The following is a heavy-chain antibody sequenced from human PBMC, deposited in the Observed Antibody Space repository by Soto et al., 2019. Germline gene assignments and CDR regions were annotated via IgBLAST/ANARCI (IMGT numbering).Heavy chain of an antibody. CDR3: AKDFDSDETSHGPNDY. Sequence: EVHLLESGGGLVQPGESLRLSCVASGFSFSSYGMSWVRQAPGKGLEWASIISGSGDAKYYADSVKGRFTISRDNSKNTMYLQMDSLRAEDTAVYYCAKDFDSDETSHGPNDYWGQGTLFTGSS. V-gene: IGHV3-23*01. CDR1: GFSFSSYG. D-gene: IGHD3-22*01. J-gene: IGHJ4*02. CDR2: ISGSGDAK.